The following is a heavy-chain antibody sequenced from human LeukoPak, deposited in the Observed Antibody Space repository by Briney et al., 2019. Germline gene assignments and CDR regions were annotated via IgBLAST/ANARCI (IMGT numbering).Heavy chain of an antibody. CDR2: IYYSGST. Sequence: SETLSLTCTVSGGSISSYYWSWIRQLPGKGLEWIGYIYYSGSTNYNPSLKSRVTISVDTSKNQFSLKLSSVTAADTAVYYCARAHDFWSGSKEWYYFDYWGQGTLVTVSS. CDR1: GGSISSYY. CDR3: ARAHDFWSGSKEWYYFDY. J-gene: IGHJ4*02. D-gene: IGHD3-3*01. V-gene: IGHV4-59*01.